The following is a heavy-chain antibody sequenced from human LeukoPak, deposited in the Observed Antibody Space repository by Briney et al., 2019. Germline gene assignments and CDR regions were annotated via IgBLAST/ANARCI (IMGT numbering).Heavy chain of an antibody. Sequence: PGGSLRLSCAASGFTFSSYAMSWVRQAPGKGLEWVSAISGSGGSTYYADSVKGRFTISRDNSKNTLYLQMNSLRAEDTAVYYCAREPPPYYYDSSGYYQDFDYWGQGTLVTVSS. CDR1: GFTFSSYA. D-gene: IGHD3-22*01. J-gene: IGHJ4*02. CDR3: AREPPPYYYDSSGYYQDFDY. CDR2: ISGSGGST. V-gene: IGHV3-23*01.